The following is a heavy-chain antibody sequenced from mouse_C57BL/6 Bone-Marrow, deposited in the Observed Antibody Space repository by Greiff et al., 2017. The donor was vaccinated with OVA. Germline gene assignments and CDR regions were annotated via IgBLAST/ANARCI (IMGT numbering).Heavy chain of an antibody. CDR2: ISSGGSYT. CDR3: ARNGKPYAMDY. D-gene: IGHD2-1*01. J-gene: IGHJ4*01. CDR1: GFTFSSYG. Sequence: EVMLVESGGDLVKPGGSLKLSCAASGFTFSSYGMSWVRQTPDKRLEWVATISSGGSYTYYPDSVKGRFTISRDNAKNTLYLQMSSLKSEDTAMYYCARNGKPYAMDYWGQGTSVTVSS. V-gene: IGHV5-6*01.